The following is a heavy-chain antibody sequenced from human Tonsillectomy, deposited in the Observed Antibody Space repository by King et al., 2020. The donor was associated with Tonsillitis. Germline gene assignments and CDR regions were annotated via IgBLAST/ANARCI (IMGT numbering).Heavy chain of an antibody. CDR1: GFTFSSYG. J-gene: IGHJ6*02. CDR2: ISYDGSNK. D-gene: IGHD3-10*01. CDR3: AKDLGRGYYYYGMDV. V-gene: IGHV3-30*18. Sequence: VQLVESGGGVVQPGRSLRLSCAASGFTFSSYGMHWVRQAPGKGLEWVAVISYDGSNKYYADSVKGRFTIPRDNSKNTLYLQMNSLRAEDTAGYYCAKDLGRGYYYYGMDVWGQGTTVTVSS.